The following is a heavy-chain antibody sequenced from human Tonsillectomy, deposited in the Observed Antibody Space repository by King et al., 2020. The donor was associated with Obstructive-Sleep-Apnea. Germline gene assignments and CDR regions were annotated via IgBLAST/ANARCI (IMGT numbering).Heavy chain of an antibody. J-gene: IGHJ4*02. V-gene: IGHV3-23*04. Sequence: VQLVESGGGLVQPGGSLRLSCAASGFTFSSYAMSWVRQAPGKGLECVSAISGSGGSTYDADSVKGRFTISRDNSKNTLYLQMNSLRAEDTAVYYCAKDRTDSSSWYGYFDYWGQGTLVTVSS. CDR3: AKDRTDSSSWYGYFDY. D-gene: IGHD6-13*01. CDR2: ISGSGGST. CDR1: GFTFSSYA.